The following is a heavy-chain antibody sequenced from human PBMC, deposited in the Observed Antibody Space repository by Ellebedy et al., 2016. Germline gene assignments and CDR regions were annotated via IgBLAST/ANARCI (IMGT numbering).Heavy chain of an antibody. Sequence: ASVKVSCKASGGTFSSYGISWVRQAPGQGLEWMGWISAYNGNTNYAQKLQGRVTMTTNTSTSTAYMELRSLRSDDTAVYYCAREEGYNWNDVEGGYYYYGMDVWGQGTTVTVSS. V-gene: IGHV1-18*01. CDR3: AREEGYNWNDVEGGYYYYGMDV. D-gene: IGHD1-20*01. CDR1: GGTFSSYG. J-gene: IGHJ6*02. CDR2: ISAYNGNT.